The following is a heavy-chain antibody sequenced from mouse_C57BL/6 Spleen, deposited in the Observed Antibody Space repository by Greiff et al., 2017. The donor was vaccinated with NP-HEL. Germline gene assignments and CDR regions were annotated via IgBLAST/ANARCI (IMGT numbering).Heavy chain of an antibody. J-gene: IGHJ4*01. V-gene: IGHV5-4*01. CDR3: AREGNDHDDYAMDY. CDR2: ISDGGSYT. Sequence: EVKLMESGGGLVKPGGSLKLSCAASGFTFSSYAMSWVRQTPEKRLEWVATISDGGSYTYYPDNVKGRFTISRDNAKNNLYLQMSHLKSEDTAMYYCAREGNDHDDYAMDYWGQGTSVTVSS. CDR1: GFTFSSYA. D-gene: IGHD2-4*01.